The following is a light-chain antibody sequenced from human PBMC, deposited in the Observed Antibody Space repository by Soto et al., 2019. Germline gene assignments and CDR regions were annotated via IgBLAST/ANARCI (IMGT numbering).Light chain of an antibody. CDR2: AAS. J-gene: IGKJ5*01. CDR1: QGMSSY. V-gene: IGKV1-9*01. Sequence: DIQLTQSPSFLSASVGDRVTITCRASQGMSSYLAWYQQKPGKAPKLLIYAASTLQSGVPSRFSGSGSGTEFTLTISSLQPEDFATSYCQQLNSYAITFGQGTRLEIK. CDR3: QQLNSYAIT.